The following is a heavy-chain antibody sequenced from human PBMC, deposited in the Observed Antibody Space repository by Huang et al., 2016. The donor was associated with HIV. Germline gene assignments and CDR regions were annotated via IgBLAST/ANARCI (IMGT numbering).Heavy chain of an antibody. CDR3: AREYYYDNSGYYFDY. D-gene: IGHD3-22*01. CDR2: IIPIFGTP. V-gene: IGHV1-69*13. CDR1: GGTFTTST. Sequence: QVQLVQSGAEVKKPGSSVKVSCTASGGTFTTSTINWVRQAPGQGREWRGGIIPIFGTPNYAQKFQGRVTITADESTGTAYMGLSSLRSEDTAVYYCAREYYYDNSGYYFDYWGQGTLVTVSS. J-gene: IGHJ4*02.